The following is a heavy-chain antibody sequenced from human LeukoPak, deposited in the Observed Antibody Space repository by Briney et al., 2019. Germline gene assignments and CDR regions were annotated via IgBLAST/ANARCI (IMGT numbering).Heavy chain of an antibody. D-gene: IGHD6-19*01. CDR1: GGSISSYNYY. CDR2: IYYGGST. CDR3: ARDSGYSSGWYYDY. J-gene: IGHJ4*02. V-gene: IGHV4-39*07. Sequence: PSETLSLTCTVSGGSISSYNYYWGWIRQPPGKGLEWIGSIYYGGSTYYNPSLKSRVTISVDTSKNQFSLKLSSVTAADTAVYYCARDSGYSSGWYYDYWGQGTLVTVSS.